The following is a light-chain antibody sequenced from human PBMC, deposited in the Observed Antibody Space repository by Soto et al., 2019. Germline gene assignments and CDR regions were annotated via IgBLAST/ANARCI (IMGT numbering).Light chain of an antibody. Sequence: QSALTQPASVSGSPGQLITISCTGTSSNVGSYDLVSWYRQRPGEAPKLLIYGVNKRPSGVSTRFSGSKSGNTASLTISDLQAEDEAHFYCCAYAGSNIFVFGTGTKLTVL. CDR2: GVN. CDR3: CAYAGSNIFV. CDR1: SSNVGSYDL. J-gene: IGLJ1*01. V-gene: IGLV2-23*02.